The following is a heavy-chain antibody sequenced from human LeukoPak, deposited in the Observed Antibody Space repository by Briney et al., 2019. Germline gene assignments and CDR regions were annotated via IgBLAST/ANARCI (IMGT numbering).Heavy chain of an antibody. J-gene: IGHJ4*02. V-gene: IGHV1-18*01. CDR1: GYTFTSYG. Sequence: ASVKVSCTASGYTFTSYGISWVRQAPGQGLEWMGWISAYNGNTNYAQKPQGRVTMTKDTSTSTTYMELRTLRSDDTAVYYCAREQRRGYYYDSSGTLGNYWGQGTLVTVSS. CDR2: ISAYNGNT. D-gene: IGHD3-22*01. CDR3: AREQRRGYYYDSSGTLGNY.